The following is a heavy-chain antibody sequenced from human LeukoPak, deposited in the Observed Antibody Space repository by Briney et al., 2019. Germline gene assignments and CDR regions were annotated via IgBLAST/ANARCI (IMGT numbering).Heavy chain of an antibody. Sequence: GGSLRLSCAASGFTFSSYAMSWVRQAPGKGLEWVSAISGSGGSTYYAACVKGRFTISRDNSKNTLYLQMNSLRAEDTAVYYCAKDGKGYGGLDWFDPWGQGTLVTVSS. V-gene: IGHV3-23*01. CDR1: GFTFSSYA. J-gene: IGHJ5*02. CDR2: ISGSGGST. D-gene: IGHD5-18*01. CDR3: AKDGKGYGGLDWFDP.